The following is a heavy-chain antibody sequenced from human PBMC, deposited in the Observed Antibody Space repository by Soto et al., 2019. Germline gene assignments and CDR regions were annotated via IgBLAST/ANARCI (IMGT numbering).Heavy chain of an antibody. CDR2: ITPFNGNT. CDR3: ARGAAAGTFDDAFDI. CDR1: GYTFTYRY. V-gene: IGHV1-45*02. D-gene: IGHD6-13*01. J-gene: IGHJ3*02. Sequence: SVKVSCKASGYTFTYRYLHWVRQAPGQALEWMGWITPFNGNTNYAQKFQDRVTITRDRSMSTAYMELSSLRSEDTALYYCARGAAAGTFDDAFDIWGQGTMVTVSS.